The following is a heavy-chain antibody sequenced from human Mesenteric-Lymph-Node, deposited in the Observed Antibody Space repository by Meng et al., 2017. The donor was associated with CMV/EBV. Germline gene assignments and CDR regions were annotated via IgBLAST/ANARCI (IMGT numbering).Heavy chain of an antibody. CDR3: ARGGTAKYFQH. J-gene: IGHJ1*01. V-gene: IGHV4-59*12. Sequence: SETLSLTCTVSGGSISYYYWNWIRQPPGKGLEWIGYIYYSARTNYNPSLRSRVTISVDTSKNQFSLKLTSVTAADTAVYYCARGGTAKYFQHWGQGTLVTVSS. D-gene: IGHD1/OR15-1a*01. CDR2: IYYSART. CDR1: GGSISYYY.